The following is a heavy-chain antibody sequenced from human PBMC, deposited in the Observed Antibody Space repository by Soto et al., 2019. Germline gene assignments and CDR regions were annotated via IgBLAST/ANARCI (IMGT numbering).Heavy chain of an antibody. CDR2: ISYDGSNK. Sequence: QVQLVESGGGVVQPGRSLRLSCAASGFTFSSDGMHWVRQAPGKGLEWVAVISYDGSNKYYADSVKGRFTISRDNSKNTLYLQMNSLRAEDTAVYYCATDSGWFDYWGQGTLVTVSS. V-gene: IGHV3-30*03. CDR1: GFTFSSDG. J-gene: IGHJ4*02. CDR3: ATDSGWFDY. D-gene: IGHD2-15*01.